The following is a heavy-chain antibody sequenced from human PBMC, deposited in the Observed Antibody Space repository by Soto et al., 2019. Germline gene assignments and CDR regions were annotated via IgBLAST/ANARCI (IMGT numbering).Heavy chain of an antibody. Sequence: HPGGSLRLSCAASGFTFSSYWMHWVRQAPGKGLVWVSRINSDGSSTSYADSVKGRFTISRDNAKNTLYLQMNSLRAEDTAVYYCARTNSVAAAGTGDAFDIWGQGTMVTVSS. CDR1: GFTFSSYW. CDR2: INSDGSST. D-gene: IGHD6-13*01. V-gene: IGHV3-74*01. CDR3: ARTNSVAAAGTGDAFDI. J-gene: IGHJ3*02.